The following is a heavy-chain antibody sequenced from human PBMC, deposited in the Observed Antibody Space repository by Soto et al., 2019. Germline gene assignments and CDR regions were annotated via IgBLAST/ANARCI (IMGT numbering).Heavy chain of an antibody. CDR2: INHSGST. D-gene: IGHD1-26*01. CDR3: ARDDSGFSGSHYIDYFNY. Sequence: TSETLSLTCTVYGGSFSGYYWSWIRQPPGKGLEWIGEINHSGSTNYNPSLKSRVTISVDTSKNQFSLKLSSLTSEDTAVYYCARDDSGFSGSHYIDYFNYWGQGALVTVSS. J-gene: IGHJ4*02. V-gene: IGHV4-34*01. CDR1: GGSFSGYY.